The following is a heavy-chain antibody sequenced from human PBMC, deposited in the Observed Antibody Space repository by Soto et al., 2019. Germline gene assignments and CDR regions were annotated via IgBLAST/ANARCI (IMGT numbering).Heavy chain of an antibody. V-gene: IGHV1-69*13. J-gene: IGHJ4*02. D-gene: IGHD3-10*01. Sequence: ASVKVSCKASGGTFSSYAISWVPQAPGQGLEWMGGFIHILAPPNYRQKFQGRVTITAEESASTAYMGRSSLRSDDTAVYYCARGDNYYGSGSYYTDLQYYFEYVGQGTLVTVSS. CDR3: ARGDNYYGSGSYYTDLQYYFEY. CDR2: FIHILAPP. CDR1: GGTFSSYA.